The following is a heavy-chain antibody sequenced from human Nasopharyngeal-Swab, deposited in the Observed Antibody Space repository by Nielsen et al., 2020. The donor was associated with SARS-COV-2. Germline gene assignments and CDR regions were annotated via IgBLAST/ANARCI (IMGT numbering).Heavy chain of an antibody. V-gene: IGHV3-23*01. CDR2: ISGSGGST. Sequence: VCQAPGKGLEWVSAISGSGGSTYYADSVKGRFTISRDNSKNTLYLQMNSLRAEDTAVYYCARGAYDSSGYFWDYWGQGTLVTVSS. J-gene: IGHJ4*02. CDR3: ARGAYDSSGYFWDY. D-gene: IGHD3-22*01.